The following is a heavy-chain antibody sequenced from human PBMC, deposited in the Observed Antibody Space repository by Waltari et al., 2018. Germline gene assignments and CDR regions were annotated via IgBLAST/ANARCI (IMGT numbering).Heavy chain of an antibody. Sequence: EVQLVESGGDLIQPGGSLRLSCVASGFTVNSNYINWVRQSPGKGLEWVSVGYVTGNTDYADSVKGRFTTSRDNSKNTVYLQMDSLRVEDTAMYYCARRLVVAGTLDVFDLWGQGTRVIVSS. D-gene: IGHD2-15*01. CDR2: GYVTGNT. J-gene: IGHJ3*01. CDR3: ARRLVVAGTLDVFDL. CDR1: GFTVNSNY. V-gene: IGHV3-53*03.